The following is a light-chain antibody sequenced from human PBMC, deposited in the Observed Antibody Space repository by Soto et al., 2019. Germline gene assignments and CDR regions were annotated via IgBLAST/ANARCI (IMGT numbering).Light chain of an antibody. V-gene: IGKV3-15*01. CDR2: DAS. CDR3: QQYSNRWT. Sequence: MYLSPSTLSGSTGERATLSCRASQSVSSNLARYQQKPGQAPRLLIYDASTRATGIPARFSGSGSETDFTLTISRLEPHDLAVYYCQQYSNRWTFGQGTKV. J-gene: IGKJ1*01. CDR1: QSVSSN.